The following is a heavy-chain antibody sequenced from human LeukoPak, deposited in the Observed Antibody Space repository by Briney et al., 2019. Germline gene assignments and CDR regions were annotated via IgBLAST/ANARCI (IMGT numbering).Heavy chain of an antibody. CDR3: ARDIPSSTSNSYYYYGMDV. Sequence: ASVKVSCKASGYTFTSYGISWVRQAPGQGLEWMGWISAYNGNTNYAQKLQGRVTMTTDTSTSTAYMELRSLRSDDTAVYYCARDIPSSTSNSYYYYGMDVWGQGTTVIVSS. V-gene: IGHV1-18*01. J-gene: IGHJ6*02. CDR1: GYTFTSYG. D-gene: IGHD2-2*01. CDR2: ISAYNGNT.